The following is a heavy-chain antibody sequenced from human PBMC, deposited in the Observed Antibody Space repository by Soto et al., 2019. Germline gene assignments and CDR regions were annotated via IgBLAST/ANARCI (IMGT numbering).Heavy chain of an antibody. CDR3: ARAAIHGSSWYFWFDP. Sequence: QVQLVQSWSEVKMPGSSVKVSCKTSGGTFSRHAINWVRQAPGQGLEWMGVIIPLFGTTNYAQKFKGRVTVSAGESTSSAAMELSSLTSEDSAVYYCARAAIHGSSWYFWFDPWGEGTLVTVSS. V-gene: IGHV1-69*01. J-gene: IGHJ5*02. D-gene: IGHD6-13*01. CDR2: IIPLFGTT. CDR1: GGTFSRHA.